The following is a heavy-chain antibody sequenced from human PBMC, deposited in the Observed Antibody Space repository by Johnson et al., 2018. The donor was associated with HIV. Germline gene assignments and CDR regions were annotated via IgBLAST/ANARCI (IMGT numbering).Heavy chain of an antibody. CDR3: WRGADYYDSIAVLNAFDI. J-gene: IGHJ3*02. Sequence: QMLLVESGGGLVKPGGSLRLSCAASGFTFSDYYMTWIRQAPGKGLECVSYISSSGSTIYHADSVKGRFTISRDNAKNSLYLQMNSLRAEAPAGYYCWRGADYYDSIAVLNAFDIWGQGTMVTVSS. D-gene: IGHD3-22*01. CDR2: ISSSGSTI. V-gene: IGHV3-11*04. CDR1: GFTFSDYY.